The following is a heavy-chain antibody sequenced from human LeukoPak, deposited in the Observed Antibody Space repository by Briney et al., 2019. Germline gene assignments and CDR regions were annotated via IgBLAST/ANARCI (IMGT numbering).Heavy chain of an antibody. CDR3: ARDNCSSVCIMGNWFDP. CDR1: GGSISSSSYY. V-gene: IGHV4-39*07. Sequence: PSETLFLTCTVSGGSISSSSYYWGWIRQPPGKGLEWIGSIYYSGSTYYNPSLKSRVTISVDTSKNQFSLKLSSVTAADTAVYYCARDNCSSVCIMGNWFDPWGQGTLVTVPS. D-gene: IGHD2-2*01. CDR2: IYYSGST. J-gene: IGHJ5*02.